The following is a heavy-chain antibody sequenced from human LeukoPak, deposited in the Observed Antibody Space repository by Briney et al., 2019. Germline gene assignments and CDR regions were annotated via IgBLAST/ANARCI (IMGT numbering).Heavy chain of an antibody. V-gene: IGHV3-30*18. Sequence: GGSLRLSCAASGFTFSNYGMHWVRQAPGKGLEWMAVISYDGNTKYYADSVKGRFTFSRDKSRNTLYLEMNSLRAEDTAIFYCAKEGSSGFIDSWGQGTLVTVSS. CDR2: ISYDGNTK. CDR3: AKEGSSGFIDS. J-gene: IGHJ5*01. CDR1: GFTFSNYG. D-gene: IGHD6-19*01.